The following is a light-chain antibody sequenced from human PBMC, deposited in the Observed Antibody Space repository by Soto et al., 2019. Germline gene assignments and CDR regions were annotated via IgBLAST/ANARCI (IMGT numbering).Light chain of an antibody. V-gene: IGKV3-15*01. CDR2: GAS. CDR3: QQYDNWPLT. J-gene: IGKJ4*01. Sequence: EIVMTQSPATLPVSPGERATLSCRASQSVSSNLASYQQKPGQAPRFLIYGASTRATGIPARFSGSGSGTEFTLTISSLQSEDFAVYYCQQYDNWPLTFGGGTKVEIK. CDR1: QSVSSN.